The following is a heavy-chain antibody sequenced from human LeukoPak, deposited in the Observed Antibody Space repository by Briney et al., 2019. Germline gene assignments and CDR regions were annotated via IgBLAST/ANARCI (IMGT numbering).Heavy chain of an antibody. Sequence: SQTLSLTCSVSGDSISSARYYWSWIRQPAGKGLEWIGRIHTSGSTNYNPSLKSRVTMSVDTSKNQFSLKLSSVTAADTAVYYCARDLNYYGSGSYEGSSWFDPWGQGTLVTVSS. V-gene: IGHV4-61*02. CDR2: IHTSGST. J-gene: IGHJ5*02. CDR1: GDSISSARYY. D-gene: IGHD3-10*01. CDR3: ARDLNYYGSGSYEGSSWFDP.